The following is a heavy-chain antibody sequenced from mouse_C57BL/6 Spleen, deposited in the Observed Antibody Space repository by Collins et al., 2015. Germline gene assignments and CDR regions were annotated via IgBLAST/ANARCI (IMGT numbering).Heavy chain of an antibody. J-gene: IGHJ2*01. CDR3: ARDLLSLYYFDY. Sequence: QVQLQQSGAELVKPGASVKISCKTSGYAFNNFWMNWVKQRPGKGLEWIGQIYPGDGDTNYSGNFEGKATLTVDTSSSTAYMQLSSLTSEDSAVYYCARDLLSLYYFDYWGQGTTLTVSS. CDR2: IYPGDGDT. CDR1: GYAFNNFW. D-gene: IGHD2-1*01. V-gene: IGHV1-80*01.